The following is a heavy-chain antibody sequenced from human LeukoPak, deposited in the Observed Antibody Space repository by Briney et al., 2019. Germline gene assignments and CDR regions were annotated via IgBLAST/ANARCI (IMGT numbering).Heavy chain of an antibody. D-gene: IGHD3-22*01. CDR1: GYTFTSYA. CDR2: INPSGGST. CDR3: ARGGAMIVVVSMMVGAFDI. Sequence: ASVKVSCKASGYTFTSYAMNWVRQAPGQGLEWMGIINPSGGSTSYAQKFQGRVTMTRDTSTSTVYMELSSLRSEDTAVYYCARGGAMIVVVSMMVGAFDIWGQGTMVTVSS. V-gene: IGHV1-46*01. J-gene: IGHJ3*02.